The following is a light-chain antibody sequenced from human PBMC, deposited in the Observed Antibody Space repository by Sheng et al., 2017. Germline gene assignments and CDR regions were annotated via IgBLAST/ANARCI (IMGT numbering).Light chain of an antibody. V-gene: IGKV3-15*01. CDR1: QSIANN. CDR3: QHYNTWPYT. J-gene: IGKJ2*01. Sequence: EIVMTQSPATLSVSPGERATLSCRASQSIANNLAWYQQKPARLPGSSSMVHPPGPLVSPDTFPVAVGSGTEFTLTIRSLQSEDFAVYYCQHYNTWPYTFGQGTKLEIK. CDR2: VHP.